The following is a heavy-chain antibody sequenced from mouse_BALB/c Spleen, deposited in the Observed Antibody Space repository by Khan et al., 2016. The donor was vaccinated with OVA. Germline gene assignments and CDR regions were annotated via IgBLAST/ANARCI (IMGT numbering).Heavy chain of an antibody. CDR1: GFTFSSFG. V-gene: IGHV5-17*02. Sequence: EVELVESGGGLVQPGGSRKLSCAASGFTFSSFGMHWVRQAPEKGLEWVAYISSGSSIVYYADTLKGRFTISRDNPKNTLFLQRTRLRLEDSAMYYCARRYGNPLDYAMDYWGQGTSVTVSS. D-gene: IGHD2-10*02. CDR2: ISSGSSIV. CDR3: ARRYGNPLDYAMDY. J-gene: IGHJ4*01.